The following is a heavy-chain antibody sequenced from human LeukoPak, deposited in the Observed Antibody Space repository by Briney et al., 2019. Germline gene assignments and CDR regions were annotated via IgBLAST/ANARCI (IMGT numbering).Heavy chain of an antibody. CDR2: ISYDGSNK. D-gene: IGHD4-23*01. CDR3: ARDPSLRWPGNYFDY. V-gene: IGHV3-30*04. J-gene: IGHJ4*02. CDR1: GFTFSSYA. Sequence: GGSLRLSCAASGFTFSSYAMHWVRQAPGKGLEWVAVISYDGSNKYYADSVKGRFTISRDNSKTTLYLQMNSLRAEDTAVYYCARDPSLRWPGNYFDYWGQGTLVTVSS.